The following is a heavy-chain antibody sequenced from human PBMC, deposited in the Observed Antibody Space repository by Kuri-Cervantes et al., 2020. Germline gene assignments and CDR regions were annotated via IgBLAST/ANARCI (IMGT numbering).Heavy chain of an antibody. J-gene: IGHJ4*02. Sequence: ASVKVSCKASGYTFTGYYMHWVRQAPGQGLEWMGWINPNSGGTNYAQNLQGRVTMTTDTSTTTAYMELRTLRSDDTAVYYCARAGGYKAGADYWGQGTLVTVSS. CDR2: INPNSGGT. CDR3: ARAGGYKAGADY. D-gene: IGHD5-24*01. CDR1: GYTFTGYY. V-gene: IGHV1-2*02.